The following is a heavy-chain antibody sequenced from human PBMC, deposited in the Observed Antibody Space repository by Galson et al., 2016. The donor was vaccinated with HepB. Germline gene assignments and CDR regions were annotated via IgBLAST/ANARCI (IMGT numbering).Heavy chain of an antibody. CDR2: ITPIFGTP. V-gene: IGHV1-69*06. CDR3: SGEEGLEGTAPLFYFDH. CDR1: GGTFSS. Sequence: SVKVSCKASGGTFSSSWVRQAPGPGLEWMGGITPIFGTPIYAPKFQGRVTIISDRSTGTASMELRSPKVHDTAVDYCSGEEGLEGTAPLFYFDHWGQGTLVTVSS. J-gene: IGHJ4*02. D-gene: IGHD1/OR15-1a*01.